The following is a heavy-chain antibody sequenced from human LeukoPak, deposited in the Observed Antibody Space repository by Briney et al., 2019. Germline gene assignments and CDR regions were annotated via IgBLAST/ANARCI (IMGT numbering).Heavy chain of an antibody. CDR2: ISYDGSNA. CDR1: GFTFSSYG. J-gene: IGHJ4*02. D-gene: IGHD1-26*01. Sequence: PGRPLRLSCAASGFTFSSYGMHWVRQAPGKGLEWVAVISYDGSNAYYSDSEKGRFTIARDNSKNTLFLQMNSLRAEDTAVYYCARRGGSYFDYWGQGTLVTVSS. CDR3: ARRGGSYFDY. V-gene: IGHV3-30*03.